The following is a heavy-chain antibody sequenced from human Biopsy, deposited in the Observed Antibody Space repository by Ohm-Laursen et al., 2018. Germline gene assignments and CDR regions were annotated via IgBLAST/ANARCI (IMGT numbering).Heavy chain of an antibody. Sequence: GTLSLTCTVSGGSISGSSWSWIRQAPGKGLEWIGYISYSRDTNSNPSLKSRITISVNTSKNQFSLKLPSVTAADTAVYYCAKHGSGWTGDDAFHIWGQGTMVTVSS. D-gene: IGHD6-19*01. CDR1: GGSISGSS. CDR2: ISYSRDT. J-gene: IGHJ3*02. V-gene: IGHV4-59*08. CDR3: AKHGSGWTGDDAFHI.